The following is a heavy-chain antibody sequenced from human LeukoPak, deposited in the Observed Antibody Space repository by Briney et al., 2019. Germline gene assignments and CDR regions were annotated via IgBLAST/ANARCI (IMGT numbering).Heavy chain of an antibody. V-gene: IGHV1-69*01. CDR1: GGTFSSYA. D-gene: IGHD6-6*01. CDR2: IIPIFGTA. J-gene: IGHJ6*03. Sequence: GSSVKVSCKASGGTFSSYAISWVRQAPGQGLEWMGGIIPIFGTANYAQKFQGRVTITADESTSTAYMEQSSLRSEDTTVYYCASFRPGYYYYMDVWGKGTTVTVSS. CDR3: ASFRPGYYYYMDV.